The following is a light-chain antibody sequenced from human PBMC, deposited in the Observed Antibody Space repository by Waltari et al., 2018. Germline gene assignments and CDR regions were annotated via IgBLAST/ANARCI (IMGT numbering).Light chain of an antibody. CDR2: DLS. CDR3: SSYTPSGTLV. J-gene: IGLJ2*01. CDR1: SSEVGTYNR. V-gene: IGLV2-18*02. Sequence: QSALTQPPSVSGSPGQSVTISCSGPSSEVGTYNRVSWYQQPPGTAPKLIIFDLSSRPSGVPDRFSGSKSGSTASLTISGLQAEDEGDYYCSSYTPSGTLVFGGGTKLTVL.